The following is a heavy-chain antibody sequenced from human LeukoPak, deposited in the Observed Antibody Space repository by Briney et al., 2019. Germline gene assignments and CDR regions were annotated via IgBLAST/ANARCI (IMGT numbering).Heavy chain of an antibody. CDR2: IYHSGST. V-gene: IGHV4-38-2*01. Sequence: SETLSLTCAVSGYSISSGYYWGWIRQPPGKGLEWIGSIYHSGSTYYNPSLKSRVTISVDTSKNQFSLKLSSVTAADTAVYYCGWSPRASYCSGGSCYFDYWGQGTLVTVSS. CDR3: GWSPRASYCSGGSCYFDY. D-gene: IGHD2-15*01. CDR1: GYSISSGYY. J-gene: IGHJ4*02.